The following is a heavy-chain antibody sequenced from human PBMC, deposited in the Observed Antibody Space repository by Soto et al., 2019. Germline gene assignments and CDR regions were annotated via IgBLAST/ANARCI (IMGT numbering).Heavy chain of an antibody. Sequence: QVQLVESGGGVVQPGRSLRLSCAASGFTFSSYGMHWVRQAPGKGLEWVAVIWYDGSNKYYADSVKGRFTISRDNSKNTLYLQMNSLRAEDTAVYYCARDLYGDYEYYYYGMDVWGQGTTVTVSS. D-gene: IGHD4-17*01. CDR3: ARDLYGDYEYYYYGMDV. J-gene: IGHJ6*02. CDR1: GFTFSSYG. CDR2: IWYDGSNK. V-gene: IGHV3-33*01.